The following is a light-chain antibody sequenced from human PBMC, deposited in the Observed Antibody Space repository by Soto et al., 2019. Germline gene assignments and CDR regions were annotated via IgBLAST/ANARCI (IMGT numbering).Light chain of an antibody. CDR3: QQYGGSFRV. Sequence: EIVLTRSPGTLSLSPGERVTLSCRASQSIDNNHLAWYQQRPGQAPRLLIYGASSRATGIPDRFSGSGSGTDFTLTISRLEPEDFAVYYCQQYGGSFRVFGPGTKVDIK. J-gene: IGKJ3*01. CDR1: QSIDNNH. V-gene: IGKV3-20*01. CDR2: GAS.